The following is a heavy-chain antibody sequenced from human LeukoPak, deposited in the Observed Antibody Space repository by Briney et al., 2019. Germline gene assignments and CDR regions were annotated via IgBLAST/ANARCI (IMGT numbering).Heavy chain of an antibody. Sequence: ASVKVSCTASGYTFTIYAMHWVRQAPGQRLEWMGWINAGNGNTKYSQKFQGRLTITRDTSANTAYMELSSLRSEDTAVYYCARPMGAYSSSSYQLDYYYGMAVWGQGTTVTAPS. CDR2: INAGNGNT. CDR1: GYTFTIYA. D-gene: IGHD6-13*01. J-gene: IGHJ6*02. V-gene: IGHV1-3*01. CDR3: ARPMGAYSSSSYQLDYYYGMAV.